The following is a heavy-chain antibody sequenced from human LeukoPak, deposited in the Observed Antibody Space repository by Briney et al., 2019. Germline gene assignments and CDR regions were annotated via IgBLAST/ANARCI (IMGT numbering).Heavy chain of an antibody. CDR2: IYRDDSS. V-gene: IGHV3-53*01. CDR1: GFTVTTNY. Sequence: GGSLRLSCAASGFTVTTNYMSWVRQAPGKGLEWVSVIYRDDSSYYADSVKGRFTISRDNAKNSLYLQMNSLRAEDTAVYYCATSHYYYYYMDVWGKGTTVTISS. CDR3: ATSHYYYYYMDV. J-gene: IGHJ6*03.